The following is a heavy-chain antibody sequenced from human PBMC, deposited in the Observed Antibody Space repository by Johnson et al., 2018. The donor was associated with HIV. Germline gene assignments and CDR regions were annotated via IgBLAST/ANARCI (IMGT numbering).Heavy chain of an antibody. CDR3: ERSHGDADAFDI. CDR1: GFTVSRNY. J-gene: IGHJ3*02. CDR2: IYSGGST. Sequence: VQLVESGGGLVQPGGSLRLSCAASGFTVSRNYMNWVRQAPGKGLEWVSVIYSGGSTYYADSVKGRFTISRDSSKNTLYLQMSSLRAEDTAMYYCERSHGDADAFDIGGQGTMVTVSS. V-gene: IGHV3-66*02. D-gene: IGHD3-10*01.